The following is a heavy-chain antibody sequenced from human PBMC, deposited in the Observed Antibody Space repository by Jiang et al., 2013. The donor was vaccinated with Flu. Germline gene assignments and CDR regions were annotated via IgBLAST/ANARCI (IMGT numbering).Heavy chain of an antibody. CDR3: ARVTLKGYCSGGSCYSAMPYYYYGMDV. Sequence: GPGLVKPSETLSLTCTVSGGSISSYYWSWIRQPPGKGLEWIGYIYYSGSTNYNPSLKSRVTISVDTSKNQFSLKLSSVTAADTAVYYCARVTLKGYCSGGSCYSAMPYYYYGMDVWGQGTTVTVSS. CDR2: IYYSGST. CDR1: GGSISSYY. V-gene: IGHV4-59*01. J-gene: IGHJ6*02. D-gene: IGHD2-15*01.